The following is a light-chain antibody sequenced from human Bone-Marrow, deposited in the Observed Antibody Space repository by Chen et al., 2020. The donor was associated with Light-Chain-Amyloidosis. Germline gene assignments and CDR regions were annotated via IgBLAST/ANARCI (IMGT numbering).Light chain of an antibody. J-gene: IGLJ2*01. Sequence: QSALTQPASVSGSPGQSITISCTGTSSDVGSYNLVSWYQQHPGKAPKLMIYEVSKRPSGVSNRCSGSESGNTAYLTISGLQAEDEAGYYCCSYAGSRVVFGGGTKLTVL. CDR3: CSYAGSRVV. CDR2: EVS. CDR1: SSDVGSYNL. V-gene: IGLV2-23*02.